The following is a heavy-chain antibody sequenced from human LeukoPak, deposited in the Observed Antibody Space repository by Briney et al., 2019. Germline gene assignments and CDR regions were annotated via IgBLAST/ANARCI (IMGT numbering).Heavy chain of an antibody. Sequence: GGSLRLSCTASGFTFGDYAMSWVRQAPGKGLEWVGFSRSKAYGGTTEYAASVKGRFTISRDDSKSIAYLQMNSLKTEDTAVYYCTRSYVDTAMVFDYWGQGTLVTVSS. CDR3: TRSYVDTAMVFDY. D-gene: IGHD5-18*01. J-gene: IGHJ4*02. CDR2: SRSKAYGGTT. CDR1: GFTFGDYA. V-gene: IGHV3-49*04.